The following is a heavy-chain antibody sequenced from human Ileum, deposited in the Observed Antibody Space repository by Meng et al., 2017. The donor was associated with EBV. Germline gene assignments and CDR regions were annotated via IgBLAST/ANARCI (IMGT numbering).Heavy chain of an antibody. CDR2: VHHTGAT. CDR3: ARGYSYSYYFYLDY. J-gene: IGHJ4*02. CDR1: VGSATSGTDY. D-gene: IGHD1-26*01. Sequence: QVALRDSGPRLLHPSHTLSRTCTGPVGSATSGTDYWGWLRQPPGSGLEFIGYVHHTGATNYNPSLVRRATVSVDTSKSQFSLHLTSVTAADTAVYYCARGYSYSYYFYLDYWGQGILVTVSS. V-gene: IGHV4-61*01.